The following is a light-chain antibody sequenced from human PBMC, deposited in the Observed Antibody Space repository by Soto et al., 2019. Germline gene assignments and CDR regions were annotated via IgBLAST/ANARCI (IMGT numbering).Light chain of an antibody. CDR2: DVS. V-gene: IGLV2-11*01. CDR3: CSYAGSHTFV. Sequence: QSVLTQPRSVSGSPRQSVTISCTGTSSVVGGYNFVSWYQQYPGKAPKFMIYDVSKRPSGVPDRFSGSKSGNTASLTISGLLAEDEADYYCCSYAGSHTFVFGTGTRSPS. CDR1: SSVVGGYNF. J-gene: IGLJ1*01.